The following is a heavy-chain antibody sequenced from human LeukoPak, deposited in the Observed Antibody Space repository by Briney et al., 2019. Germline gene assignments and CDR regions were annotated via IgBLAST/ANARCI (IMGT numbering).Heavy chain of an antibody. CDR1: GGSISGSSYY. D-gene: IGHD3-16*02. J-gene: IGHJ4*02. V-gene: IGHV4-39*01. CDR3: ARPNMITFGGVIVHPIDY. Sequence: PSETLSLTCTVSGGSISGSSYYWGWIRQPPGKGLEWIGSIYYSGSTYYNPSLKSRVTISVDTSKNQFSLKLSSVTAADTAVYYCARPNMITFGGVIVHPIDYWGQGTLVTVSS. CDR2: IYYSGST.